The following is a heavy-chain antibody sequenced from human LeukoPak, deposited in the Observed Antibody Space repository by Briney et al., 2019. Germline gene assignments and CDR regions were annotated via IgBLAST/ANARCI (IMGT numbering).Heavy chain of an antibody. Sequence: PGGSLRLSCAASGFTFSSYGMHWVRQAPGKGLEWVAVILSDGSKEFYTDSVKGRFTISRDNSMNTLYLQMNSLRAEDTAVYYCAKEHGDYEYFQHWGQGTLVTVSS. CDR3: AKEHGDYEYFQH. D-gene: IGHD4-17*01. V-gene: IGHV3-33*06. J-gene: IGHJ1*01. CDR2: ILSDGSKE. CDR1: GFTFSSYG.